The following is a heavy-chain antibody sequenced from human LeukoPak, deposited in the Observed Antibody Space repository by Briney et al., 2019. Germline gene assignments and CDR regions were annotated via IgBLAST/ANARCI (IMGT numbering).Heavy chain of an antibody. CDR3: AKYGSGSYYNHYYYYYMDV. V-gene: IGHV3-48*03. CDR1: GFTFSSYE. CDR2: ISSSGSTI. J-gene: IGHJ6*03. D-gene: IGHD3-10*01. Sequence: PGGSLRLSCAASGFTFSSYEMNWVRQAPGKGLEWVSYISSSGSTIYYADSVKGRFTISRDNAKNSLYLQMNSLRAEDTAVYYCAKYGSGSYYNHYYYYYMDVWGKGTTVTISS.